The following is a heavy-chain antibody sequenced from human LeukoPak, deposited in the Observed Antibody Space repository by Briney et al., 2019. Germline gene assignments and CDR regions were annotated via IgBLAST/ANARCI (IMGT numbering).Heavy chain of an antibody. CDR3: AKVARVVNWFDP. J-gene: IGHJ5*02. D-gene: IGHD2-15*01. CDR2: ISGSGVST. V-gene: IGHV3-23*01. CDR1: GFTFSSYA. Sequence: GGSLRLSCAASGFTFSSYAMNWVRQAPGKGLEWVSGISGSGVSTYYADSVKGRFTISRDNSKNTLYLQMNSLRAEDTAVYYCAKVARVVNWFDPWGQGTLVTVSS.